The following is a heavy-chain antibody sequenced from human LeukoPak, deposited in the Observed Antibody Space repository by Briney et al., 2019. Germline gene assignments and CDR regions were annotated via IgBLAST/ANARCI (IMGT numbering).Heavy chain of an antibody. CDR1: GFTSIAYA. CDR3: AKDVGKWESLHFFDY. CDR2: ISGGGVTT. D-gene: IGHD1-26*01. V-gene: IGHV3-23*01. Sequence: PGGSLRLSCVGSGFTSIAYALTWARQAPGKGLEWVSGISGGGVTTYYADSVTGRFTISRDNSRNTLYLQMNSLRGDDTAVYYCAKDVGKWESLHFFDYWGQGTLVTVS. J-gene: IGHJ4*02.